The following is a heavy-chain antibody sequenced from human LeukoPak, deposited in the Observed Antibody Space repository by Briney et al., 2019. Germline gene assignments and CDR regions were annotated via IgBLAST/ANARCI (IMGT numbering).Heavy chain of an antibody. V-gene: IGHV3-30*02. CDR3: ARADSSGYQRQFDY. CDR2: IRYDGGKN. Sequence: GGSLRLSCAASGFTFSSSGMHWVRQAPGKGLEWVAFIRYDGGKNSYADSVKGRFTISRDISKNTLYLQMNSLRAEDTAVYYCARADSSGYQRQFDYWGQGTLVTVSS. J-gene: IGHJ4*02. CDR1: GFTFSSSG. D-gene: IGHD3-22*01.